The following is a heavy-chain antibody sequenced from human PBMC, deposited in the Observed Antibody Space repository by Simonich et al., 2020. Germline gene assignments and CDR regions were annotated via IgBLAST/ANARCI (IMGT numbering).Heavy chain of an antibody. CDR2: ISSSSSYI. J-gene: IGHJ4*02. Sequence: GGGLVKPGGSLRLSCAASGFTFSSYSMNWVRQAPGKGLEWVSSISSSSSYIYYADSVKGRFTISRDNAKNSLYLQMNSLRAEDTAVYYCARVTSYYGSGSYYFDYWGQGTLVTVSS. D-gene: IGHD3-10*01. CDR1: GFTFSSYS. CDR3: ARVTSYYGSGSYYFDY. V-gene: IGHV3-21*01.